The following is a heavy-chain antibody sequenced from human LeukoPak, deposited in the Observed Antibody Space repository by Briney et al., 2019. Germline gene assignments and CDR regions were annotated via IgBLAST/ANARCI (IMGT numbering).Heavy chain of an antibody. CDR2: IIPIFGTA. J-gene: IGHJ4*02. Sequence: SVTVSCTASGGTFSIYAISWVRQAPGQGLEWMGGIIPIFGTANYAQKFQGRVTITADESTSTAYMELSSLRSEDTAVYYCARDRMALGARRAFDYWGQGTLVTVSS. D-gene: IGHD1-26*01. CDR3: ARDRMALGARRAFDY. V-gene: IGHV1-69*13. CDR1: GGTFSIYA.